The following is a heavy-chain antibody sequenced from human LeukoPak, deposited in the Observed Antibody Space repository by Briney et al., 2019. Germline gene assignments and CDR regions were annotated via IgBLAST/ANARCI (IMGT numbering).Heavy chain of an antibody. CDR3: ASSVFSFSGSQWDPFDI. J-gene: IGHJ3*02. CDR1: GLSFTTYW. D-gene: IGHD6-19*01. Sequence: GGSLRLSGAAPGLSFTTYWRTWVRQAPGRGRGWGAIINKDGGDTYYVDSVKGRFTIFRDNTKSSLYLQMINLRPEDTAMYYCASSVFSFSGSQWDPFDIWGQGTMVTVSS. CDR2: INKDGGDT. V-gene: IGHV3-7*03.